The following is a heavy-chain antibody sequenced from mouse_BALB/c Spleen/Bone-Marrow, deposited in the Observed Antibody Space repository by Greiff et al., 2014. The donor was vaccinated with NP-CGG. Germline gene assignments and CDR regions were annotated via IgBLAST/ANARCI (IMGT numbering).Heavy chain of an antibody. J-gene: IGHJ3*01. CDR1: GYAFTNYW. CDR3: ARLRGYSQAWFAY. D-gene: IGHD2-3*01. CDR2: IYPGSGNT. Sequence: QVQLKESGAELVRPGTSVKISCKASGYAFTNYWLGWVKQRPGHGLEWIGDIYPGSGNTYYNEKFKGKATLTADKSSSTAYMQLSSLTSEDSAVYVCARLRGYSQAWFAYWGQGTLVTVSA. V-gene: IGHV1-63*01.